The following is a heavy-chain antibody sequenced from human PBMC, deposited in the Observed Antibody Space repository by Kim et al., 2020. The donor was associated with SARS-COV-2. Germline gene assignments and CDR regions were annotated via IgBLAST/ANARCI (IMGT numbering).Heavy chain of an antibody. J-gene: IGHJ4*02. D-gene: IGHD6-13*01. V-gene: IGHV4-31*03. CDR3: ARAREYGQQLVSVSFDY. Sequence: TLSLTCTVSGGSISSGGYYWSWIRQHPGKGLEWIGYIYYSGSTYYNPSLKSRVTISVDTSKNQFSLKLSSVTAADTAVYYCARAREYGQQLVSVSFDYWGQGTLVTVSS. CDR2: IYYSGST. CDR1: GGSISSGGYY.